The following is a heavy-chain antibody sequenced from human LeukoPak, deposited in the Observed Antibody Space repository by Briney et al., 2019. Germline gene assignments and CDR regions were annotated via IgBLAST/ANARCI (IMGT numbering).Heavy chain of an antibody. J-gene: IGHJ5*02. V-gene: IGHV1-46*01. CDR3: ASHFHNRQIAAAAPPHNWFDP. CDR1: GYTFTSYY. Sequence: GASVKVSCKASGYTFTSYYMHWVRQAPGQGLEWMGIINPSGGSTSYAQKFQGRVTMTRDTSKNQFSLKLSSVTAADTAVYYCASHFHNRQIAAAAPPHNWFDPWGQGTLVTVSS. D-gene: IGHD6-13*01. CDR2: INPSGGST.